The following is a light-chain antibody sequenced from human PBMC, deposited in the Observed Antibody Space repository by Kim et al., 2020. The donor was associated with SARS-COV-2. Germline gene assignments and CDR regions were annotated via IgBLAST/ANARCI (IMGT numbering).Light chain of an antibody. V-gene: IGKV3-15*01. CDR2: GAS. CDR1: QGISSS. CDR3: QQYNNWPRT. J-gene: IGKJ1*01. Sequence: EVVMTQSPATLSVSPGERATLSCWASQGISSSLAWYQHKPGQAPRLLIYGASTRATGIPVRFSGSGSGTEFTLTISSLQSGDFAVYYCQQYNNWPRTFGQGTKVEIK.